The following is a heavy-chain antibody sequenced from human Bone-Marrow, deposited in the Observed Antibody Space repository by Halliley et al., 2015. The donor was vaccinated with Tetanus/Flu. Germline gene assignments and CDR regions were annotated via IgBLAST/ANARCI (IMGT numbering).Heavy chain of an antibody. CDR1: GGSISSYY. D-gene: IGHD5-18*01. V-gene: IGHV4-59*01. J-gene: IGHJ4*02. Sequence: TLSLTCTVSGGSISSYYWSWIRQPPGKGLEWIGYIYYSGNTNYNPSLKSRVTISVDTSKNQFSLKLSSVTAADTAVYYCARRGYIYGFFFFDYWGQGTLFTVSS. CDR2: IYYSGNT. CDR3: ARRGYIYGFFFFDY.